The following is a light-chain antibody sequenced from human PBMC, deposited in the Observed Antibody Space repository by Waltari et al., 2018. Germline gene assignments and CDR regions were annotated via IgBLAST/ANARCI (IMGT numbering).Light chain of an antibody. CDR1: QSVGNN. J-gene: IGKJ2*01. CDR2: GAS. CDR3: QQYYSTPYT. Sequence: EVMMTQSPATLSVSPGERATLSCRASQSVGNNLAWFQERPGQAPRLLIFGASTRATGIPARFTGSGSGTEFTLTISSLEPEDFAVYYCQQYYSTPYTFGQGTKLEIK. V-gene: IGKV3-15*01.